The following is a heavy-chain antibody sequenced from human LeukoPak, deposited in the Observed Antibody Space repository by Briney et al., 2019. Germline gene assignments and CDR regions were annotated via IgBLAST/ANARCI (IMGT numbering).Heavy chain of an antibody. CDR1: GGSFSGYY. CDR3: ATLHGDYKNVSFDY. V-gene: IGHV4-34*01. Sequence: SETLSLTCAVYGGSFSGYYWSWIRQPPGKGLEWIGEINHSGSTNYNPSLKSRVTISVDTSKNQFSLKLSSVTAADTAAYYCATLHGDYKNVSFDYWGQGTLVTVSS. D-gene: IGHD4-17*01. CDR2: INHSGST. J-gene: IGHJ4*02.